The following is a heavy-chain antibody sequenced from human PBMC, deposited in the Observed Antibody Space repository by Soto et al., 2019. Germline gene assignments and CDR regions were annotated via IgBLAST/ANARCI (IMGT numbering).Heavy chain of an antibody. V-gene: IGHV4-31*03. Sequence: SETLSLTCTVSGGSISSGGYYWSWIRQHPGKGLEWIGYIYYSGSTYYNPSLKSRVTISVDTSKNQFSLKLSSVTAADTAVYYCARGMTTGTFDIWGQGTMVTVSS. D-gene: IGHD4-17*01. CDR2: IYYSGST. J-gene: IGHJ3*02. CDR1: GGSISSGGYY. CDR3: ARGMTTGTFDI.